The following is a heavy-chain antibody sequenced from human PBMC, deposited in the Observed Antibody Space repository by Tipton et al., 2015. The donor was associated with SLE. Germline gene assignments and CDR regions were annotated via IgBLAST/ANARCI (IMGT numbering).Heavy chain of an antibody. V-gene: IGHV4-59*11. D-gene: IGHD2-2*01. Sequence: GASISSHYWSWIRQPPGKGLEWIGYIYISGSTKYNPSLKSRLTMSVDMSNNQLYLRLSSVTAADTALYYCVRVIVPASRGAFDIWGQGTMVTVSS. J-gene: IGHJ3*02. CDR3: VRVIVPASRGAFDI. CDR1: GASISSHY. CDR2: IYISGST.